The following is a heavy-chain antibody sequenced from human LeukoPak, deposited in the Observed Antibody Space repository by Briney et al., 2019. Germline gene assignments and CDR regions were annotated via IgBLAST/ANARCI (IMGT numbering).Heavy chain of an antibody. D-gene: IGHD2-2*01. CDR3: ARECSSTSCLAGAFDI. Sequence: GGSLRLSCSASGFTFSSYWMSWVRQAPGKGLEWAANIKQDGSEKYYVDSVKGRFTISRDNAKNSLYLQMNSLRAEDTAVYYCARECSSTSCLAGAFDIWGQGTMVTVSS. CDR2: IKQDGSEK. J-gene: IGHJ3*02. V-gene: IGHV3-7*01. CDR1: GFTFSSYW.